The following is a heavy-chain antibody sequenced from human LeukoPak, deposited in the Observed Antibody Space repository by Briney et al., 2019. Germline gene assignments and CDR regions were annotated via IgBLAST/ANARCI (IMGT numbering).Heavy chain of an antibody. Sequence: GSLRLSCAASGFTFSSYSTNWVRQAPGKGLEWVSSISSSSSYIYYADSVKGRFTISRDNAKNSLYLQMNSLRAEDTAVYYCARALPSPLYSGSYADAFDIWGQGTMVTVSS. V-gene: IGHV3-21*01. CDR3: ARALPSPLYSGSYADAFDI. CDR1: GFTFSSYS. J-gene: IGHJ3*02. CDR2: ISSSSSYI. D-gene: IGHD1-26*01.